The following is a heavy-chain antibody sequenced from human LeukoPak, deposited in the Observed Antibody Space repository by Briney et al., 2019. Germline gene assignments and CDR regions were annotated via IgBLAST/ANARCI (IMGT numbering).Heavy chain of an antibody. J-gene: IGHJ5*02. CDR3: ARDEYPQYYYDSSGYPGWFDP. CDR2: IWYDGSNK. D-gene: IGHD3-22*01. CDR1: GFTFSSYG. Sequence: GGSLRLSCAASGFTFSSYGMRWVRQAPGKGLGWVAVIWYDGSNKYYADSVKGRFTISRDNSKNTLYLQMNSLRAEDTAVYYCARDEYPQYYYDSSGYPGWFDPWGQGTLVTVSS. V-gene: IGHV3-33*01.